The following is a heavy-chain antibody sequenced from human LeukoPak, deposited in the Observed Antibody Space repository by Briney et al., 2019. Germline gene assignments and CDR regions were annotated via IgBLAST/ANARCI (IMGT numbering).Heavy chain of an antibody. CDR2: IYSGGAT. D-gene: IGHD3-22*01. CDR3: AGTYYHDSSGAY. Sequence: GGSLRLSCAASGFTVSSNYMNWVRQAPGKGPEWVSVIYSGGATYYADSVKGRFTISRDNSKNTLYLQMNSLRAEDTAVYYCAGTYYHDSSGAYWGQGTLVTVSS. V-gene: IGHV3-66*01. J-gene: IGHJ4*02. CDR1: GFTVSSNY.